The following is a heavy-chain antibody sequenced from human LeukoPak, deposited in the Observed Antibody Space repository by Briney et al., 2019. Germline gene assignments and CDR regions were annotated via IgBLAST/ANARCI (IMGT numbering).Heavy chain of an antibody. J-gene: IGHJ4*02. Sequence: GGSLRLPCAASGFTFSSYNMNWVRQAPGKGLEWVSAISGSGGSTYYADSVKGRFTISRDNSKNTLYLQMNSLRAEDTAVYYCAMGEKAVAGNFDYWGQGTLVTVSS. V-gene: IGHV3-23*01. CDR2: ISGSGGST. D-gene: IGHD6-19*01. CDR1: GFTFSSYN. CDR3: AMGEKAVAGNFDY.